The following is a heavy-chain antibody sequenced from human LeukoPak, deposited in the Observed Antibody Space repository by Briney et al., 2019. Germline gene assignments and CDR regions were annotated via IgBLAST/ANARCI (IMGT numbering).Heavy chain of an antibody. CDR1: GGSISSGSYY. CDR2: IYTSGST. V-gene: IGHV4-61*02. CDR3: ARGSAALGY. D-gene: IGHD6-13*01. Sequence: SETLSLTCTVSGGSISSGSYYWSWIRQPAGKGLEWIGRIYTSGSTNYNPSLKSRVTISVDTSKNQFSLKLSSVTAADTAVYYCARGSAALGYWGQGTLVTVSS. J-gene: IGHJ4*02.